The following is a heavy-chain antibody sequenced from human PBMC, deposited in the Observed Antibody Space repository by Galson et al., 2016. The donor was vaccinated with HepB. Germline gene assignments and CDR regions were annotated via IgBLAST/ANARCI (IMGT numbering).Heavy chain of an antibody. CDR2: IYYSGST. V-gene: IGHV4-59*12. CDR1: GGSISSYY. Sequence: SETLSLTCTVSGGSISSYYWSWIRQPPGKGLEWIGYIYYSGSTNYNPSLKSRVTISVDTSKNQFSLKLRSVTAADTAVYFCARLTLNEHSNNWFDPWGQGTLVTVSS. D-gene: IGHD4-11*01. J-gene: IGHJ5*02. CDR3: ARLTLNEHSNNWFDP.